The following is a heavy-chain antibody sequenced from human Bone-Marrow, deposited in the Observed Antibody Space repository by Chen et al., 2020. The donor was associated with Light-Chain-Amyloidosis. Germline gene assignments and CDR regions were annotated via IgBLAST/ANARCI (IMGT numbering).Heavy chain of an antibody. Sequence: EVKKPGESLKISCKGSGYTFPNYWIGWVRQMPGKGLEWMGVIYPDDSHARYSPSFEGQVTISADKSITTAYLQWRSLKASDTAMYYCARRRDGYNFDYWGQGTLVTVSS. CDR2: IYPDDSHA. D-gene: IGHD5-12*01. V-gene: IGHV5-51*01. CDR1: GYTFPNYW. CDR3: ARRRDGYNFDY. J-gene: IGHJ4*02.